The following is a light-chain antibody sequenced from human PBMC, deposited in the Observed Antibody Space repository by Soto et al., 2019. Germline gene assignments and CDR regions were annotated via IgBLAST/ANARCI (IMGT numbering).Light chain of an antibody. Sequence: QSALTQPRSVSGSPGQSVTISCTGTSSDVGGYDYVPWYQQHPGKAPKLMIYDVSERPSGVPDRFSGSKSGNTASLTISGLQAEDEADYYCCSYAGIYTPFGGGTKVTVL. J-gene: IGLJ2*01. V-gene: IGLV2-11*01. CDR3: CSYAGIYTP. CDR1: SSDVGGYDY. CDR2: DVS.